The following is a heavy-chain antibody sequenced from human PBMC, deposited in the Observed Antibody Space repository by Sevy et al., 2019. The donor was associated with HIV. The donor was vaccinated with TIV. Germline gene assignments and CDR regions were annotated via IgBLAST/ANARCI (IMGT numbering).Heavy chain of an antibody. Sequence: GGSLRLSCAASGFTFDDYAMHWVRLVPGKGLEWVSGISWNSGYIAYADSVKGRFTISRANAKNSLYLQMNSLRAEDMAFYYCAKGQGLSSSWPGDWFDPWGQGTLVTVSS. CDR3: AKGQGLSSSWPGDWFDP. CDR1: GFTFDDYA. CDR2: ISWNSGYI. V-gene: IGHV3-9*03. J-gene: IGHJ5*02. D-gene: IGHD6-13*01.